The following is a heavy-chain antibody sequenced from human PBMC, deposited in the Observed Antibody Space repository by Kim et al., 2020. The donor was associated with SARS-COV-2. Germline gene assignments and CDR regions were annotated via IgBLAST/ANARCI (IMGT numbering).Heavy chain of an antibody. CDR1: GFTFSSYG. J-gene: IGHJ4*02. CDR2: ISYDGSNK. CDR3: AKEGRGWFGELLRLFDY. D-gene: IGHD3-10*01. V-gene: IGHV3-30*18. Sequence: GGSMRLSCAASGFTFSSYGMHWVRQAPGKGLEWVAVISYDGSNKYYADSVKGRFTISRDNSKNTLYLQMNSLRAEDTAVYYCAKEGRGWFGELLRLFDYWGQGTLVTVSS.